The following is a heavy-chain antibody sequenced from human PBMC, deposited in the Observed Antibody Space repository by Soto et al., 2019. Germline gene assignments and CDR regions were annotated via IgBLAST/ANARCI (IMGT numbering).Heavy chain of an antibody. D-gene: IGHD3-10*01. CDR2: ISSSGSTI. CDR1: GFIFSRYE. V-gene: IGHV3-48*03. Sequence: GGSLRLSCAASGFIFSRYEMNWVRQAPGKGLEWVSYISSSGSTIYYADPVKGRFTISRDNAKNSLYLQMNSLRAEDTAVYYCARDGMVRGVIPPYYYGMDVWGQGTTVTVSS. J-gene: IGHJ6*02. CDR3: ARDGMVRGVIPPYYYGMDV.